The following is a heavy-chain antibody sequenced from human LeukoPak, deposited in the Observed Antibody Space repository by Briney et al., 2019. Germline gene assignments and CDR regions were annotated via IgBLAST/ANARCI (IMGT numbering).Heavy chain of an antibody. J-gene: IGHJ4*02. Sequence: NPNSGGTNYAQKFQGRVTMTRDTSISTAYMELSRLRSDDTAVYYCARDSHRGIAARRGDYWGQGTLVTVSS. D-gene: IGHD6-6*01. CDR2: NPNSGGT. V-gene: IGHV1-2*02. CDR3: ARDSHRGIAARRGDY.